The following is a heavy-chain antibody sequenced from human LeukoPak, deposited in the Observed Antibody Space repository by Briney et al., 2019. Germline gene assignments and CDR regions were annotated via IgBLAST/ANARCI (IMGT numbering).Heavy chain of an antibody. D-gene: IGHD6-6*01. Sequence: SETLSLTCAVYGGSFSGYYWSWIRQPPGKGLEWIGEINHSGSTNYNPSLKSRVTISVDTSKNQFSLKLSSVTAADTAVYYCARWGREYSNSGSTYNWFVPWGQGTLVTVSS. CDR1: GGSFSGYY. CDR2: INHSGST. J-gene: IGHJ5*02. V-gene: IGHV4-34*01. CDR3: ARWGREYSNSGSTYNWFVP.